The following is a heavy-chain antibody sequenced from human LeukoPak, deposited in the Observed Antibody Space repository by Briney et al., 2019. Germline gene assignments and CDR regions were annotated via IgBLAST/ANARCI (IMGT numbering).Heavy chain of an antibody. CDR3: ARDYYGSGSYSPVDY. Sequence: ASVKVSCKASGYTFTGYYMHWVRQAPGQGLAWMGWINPNSGGTNYAQKFQGRVTMTRDTSISTAYMELSRLRSDDTAVYYCARDYYGSGSYSPVDYWGQGTLVTVSS. D-gene: IGHD3-10*01. J-gene: IGHJ4*02. V-gene: IGHV1-2*02. CDR2: INPNSGGT. CDR1: GYTFTGYY.